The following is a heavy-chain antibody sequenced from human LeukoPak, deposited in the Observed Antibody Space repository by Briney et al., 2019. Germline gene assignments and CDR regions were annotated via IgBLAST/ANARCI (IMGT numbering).Heavy chain of an antibody. V-gene: IGHV1-18*04. Sequence: GASVRLSCKASGYTFTDYVMHCVRRAPGQGLEGRGWISAYNGNTNYAQKLQGRVTMTTDTSTSTDYMELSSLRSDDAVVYYCARGGEDFDWYVDYWGQGTLVTVSS. CDR1: GYTFTDYV. CDR3: ARGGEDFDWYVDY. J-gene: IGHJ4*02. CDR2: ISAYNGNT. D-gene: IGHD3-9*01.